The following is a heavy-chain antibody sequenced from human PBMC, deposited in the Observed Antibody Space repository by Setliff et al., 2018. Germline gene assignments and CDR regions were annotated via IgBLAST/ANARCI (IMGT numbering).Heavy chain of an antibody. CDR3: ARMAVRVASRPSSPLEYYYYMDF. V-gene: IGHV4-39*02. CDR1: GGSISSGSYY. J-gene: IGHJ6*03. Sequence: SETLSLTCTVSGGSISSGSYYWGWIRQPPRKGLEWIGSINYRGSTYDNPSLKSRVTMSVDTSKSHFSLRLSSVTAADTAVYYCARMAVRVASRPSSPLEYYYYMDFWGKGATVTVSS. D-gene: IGHD6-6*01. CDR2: INYRGST.